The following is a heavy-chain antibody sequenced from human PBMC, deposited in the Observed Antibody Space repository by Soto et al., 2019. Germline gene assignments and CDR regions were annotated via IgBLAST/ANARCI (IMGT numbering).Heavy chain of an antibody. V-gene: IGHV4-59*01. CDR1: GGSISSYY. CDR2: IYYSGST. Sequence: SETLSLTCTVSGGSISSYYWSWIRQPPGKGLEWIGYIYYSGSTNYNPSLKSRVTISVDTSKNQFSLKLSSVTAADTAVYYCARDGGGFGRYYDFWSGYYNYYGMDVWGQGTTVTVSS. D-gene: IGHD3-3*01. J-gene: IGHJ6*02. CDR3: ARDGGGFGRYYDFWSGYYNYYGMDV.